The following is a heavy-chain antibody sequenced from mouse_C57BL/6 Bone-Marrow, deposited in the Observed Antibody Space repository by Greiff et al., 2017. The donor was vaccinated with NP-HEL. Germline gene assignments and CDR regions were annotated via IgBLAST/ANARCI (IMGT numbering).Heavy chain of an antibody. CDR3: TTGSTMITTGYYFDY. V-gene: IGHV14-4*01. D-gene: IGHD2-4*01. Sequence: EVQLQQSGAELVRPGASVKLSCTASGFNIKDDYMHWVKQRPEQGLEWIGWIDPENGDTEYASKFQGKATITADTSSNTAYLQLSSLTSEYTAVYYCTTGSTMITTGYYFDYWGQGTTLTVSS. CDR1: GFNIKDDY. CDR2: IDPENGDT. J-gene: IGHJ2*01.